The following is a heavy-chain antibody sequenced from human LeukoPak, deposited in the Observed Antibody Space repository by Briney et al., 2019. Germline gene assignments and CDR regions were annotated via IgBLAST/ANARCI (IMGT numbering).Heavy chain of an antibody. V-gene: IGHV4-34*01. CDR2: INHSGST. Sequence: SETLSLTYAVYGGSFSGYYWSWIRQPPGKGLEWIGEINHSGSTNYNPSLKSRVTISVDTSKNQFSLKLSSVTAADTAVYYCARERQLGNYNWFDPWGQGTLVTVSS. J-gene: IGHJ5*02. D-gene: IGHD6-13*01. CDR3: ARERQLGNYNWFDP. CDR1: GGSFSGYY.